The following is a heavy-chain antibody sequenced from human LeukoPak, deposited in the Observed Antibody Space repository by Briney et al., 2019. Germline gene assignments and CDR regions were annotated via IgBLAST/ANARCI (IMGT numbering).Heavy chain of an antibody. V-gene: IGHV3-30-3*01. CDR3: ARAYCSGRTGYAPLWGGDFDS. Sequence: GGSLRLSCAASGFTFSDYAMHWVRQAPGKGLEWVAVISYDGSNKYYADSVKGRFTLSRDNSKNTLYLQMNNLRPEDTAVYYCARAYCSGRTGYAPLWGGDFDSWGRGSLVTVSS. CDR1: GFTFSDYA. J-gene: IGHJ4*02. CDR2: ISYDGSNK. D-gene: IGHD2-15*01.